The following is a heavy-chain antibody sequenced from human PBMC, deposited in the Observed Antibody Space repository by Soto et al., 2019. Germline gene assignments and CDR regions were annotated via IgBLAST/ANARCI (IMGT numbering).Heavy chain of an antibody. CDR2: IYYSGST. V-gene: IGHV4-59*08. CDR3: ARQAYGDSGLFDY. J-gene: IGHJ4*02. CDR1: GGSISSYY. Sequence: PSETLSLTCTVSGGSISSYYWSWIRQPPGKGLEWIGYIYYSGSTNYNPSHKSRVTISVDTSKNQFSLKLSSVTAADTAVYYCARQAYGDSGLFDYWGQGTLVTVSS. D-gene: IGHD4-17*01.